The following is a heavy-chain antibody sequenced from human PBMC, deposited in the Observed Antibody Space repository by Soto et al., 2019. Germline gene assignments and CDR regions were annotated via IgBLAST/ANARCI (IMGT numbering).Heavy chain of an antibody. CDR3: ARARHVETVLFDY. CDR1: GGSISSGGYY. CDR2: IYYSGST. Sequence: KPSETLSLTCTVSGGSISSGGYYWSWIRQHPGKGLEWIGYIYYSGSTYYNPSLKSRVTISVDTSKNQFSLKLSSVTAADTAVYYCARARHVETVLFDYWGQGTLVTVSS. J-gene: IGHJ4*02. V-gene: IGHV4-31*03.